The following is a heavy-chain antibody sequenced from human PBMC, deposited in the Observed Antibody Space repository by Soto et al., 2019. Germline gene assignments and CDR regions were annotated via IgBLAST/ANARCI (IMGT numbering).Heavy chain of an antibody. CDR2: INHSGST. Sequence: QVLLQQWGAGQLEPSETLSLTCAVYGGSFSGYFWTWIRQPPGKGLEWIGEINHSGSTNYNASLKSLVTISVDTSKNLFSLKLTSVTAADAAVYYCARPPTPYYHYGLDVWGQGTTVSVSS. V-gene: IGHV4-34*01. J-gene: IGHJ6*02. CDR1: GGSFSGYF. CDR3: ARPPTPYYHYGLDV.